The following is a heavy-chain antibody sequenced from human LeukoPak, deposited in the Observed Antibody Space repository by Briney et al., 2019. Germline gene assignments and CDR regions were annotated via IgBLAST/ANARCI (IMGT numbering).Heavy chain of an antibody. Sequence: NPGGSLRLSCAASGFTFSSYSMNWVRQAPGKGLEWVSFISSSSSYIYYADSVKGRFTISRDNAKNSLYLQMNSLRAEDTAVYYCARDPEMATIERDFDYWGQGTLVTVSS. CDR2: ISSSSSYI. CDR1: GFTFSSYS. CDR3: ARDPEMATIERDFDY. D-gene: IGHD5-24*01. V-gene: IGHV3-21*01. J-gene: IGHJ4*02.